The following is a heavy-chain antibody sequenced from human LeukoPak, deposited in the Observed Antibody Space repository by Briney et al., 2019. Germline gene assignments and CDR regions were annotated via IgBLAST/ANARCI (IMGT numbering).Heavy chain of an antibody. V-gene: IGHV4-39*07. CDR3: ARVASGYNRFYFDY. J-gene: IGHJ4*02. D-gene: IGHD5-24*01. CDR1: GGSISSSGYY. CDR2: IYYSGST. Sequence: SETLSLTCTVSGGSISSSGYYWGWIRQPPGKGLEWIGSIYYSGSTYYNPSLKSRVTISVDTSKKQFSLRLTSVTAADTAMYYCARVASGYNRFYFDYWGQGTLVTVSS.